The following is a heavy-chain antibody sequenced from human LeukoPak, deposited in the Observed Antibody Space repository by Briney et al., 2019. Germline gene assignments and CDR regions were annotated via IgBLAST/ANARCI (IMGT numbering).Heavy chain of an antibody. CDR3: ARDILTYYYDSSGYYSRYFDY. CDR1: GFTFSSYW. CDR2: IKQDGSEK. D-gene: IGHD3-22*01. J-gene: IGHJ4*02. Sequence: GGSLRLSCAASGFTFSSYWMSWVRQAPGKGLEWVANIKQDGSEKYYVDSVKGRFTISRDNAKNSLYLQMNSLRAEDTAVYYCARDILTYYYDSSGYYSRYFDYWGQGTLVAVSS. V-gene: IGHV3-7*01.